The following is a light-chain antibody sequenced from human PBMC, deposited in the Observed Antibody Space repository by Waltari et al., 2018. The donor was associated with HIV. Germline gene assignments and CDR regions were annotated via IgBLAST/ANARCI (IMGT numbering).Light chain of an antibody. Sequence: QSALTQPASVSGSPGQSITISCTGTSSDVGGFNYVSWYQQHPGKAPKLMIYDVNNRPSGISNRFSGSKSGNTASLTISGLQAEDEADYYCSSYTSSNTLYVFGTGTKVT. V-gene: IGLV2-14*03. CDR1: SSDVGGFNY. J-gene: IGLJ1*01. CDR2: DVN. CDR3: SSYTSSNTLYV.